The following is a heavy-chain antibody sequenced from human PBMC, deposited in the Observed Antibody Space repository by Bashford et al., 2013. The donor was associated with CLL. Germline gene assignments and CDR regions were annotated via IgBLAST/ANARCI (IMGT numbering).Heavy chain of an antibody. D-gene: IGHD6-19*01. V-gene: IGHV1-2*02. CDR2: INPNSGGT. CDR1: GYTFTGYY. J-gene: IGHJ4*02. CDR3: EVEYSSGWYYFDY. Sequence: ASVKGLPARASGYTFTGYYMHWVRQAPGQGLEWMGWINPNSGGTNFAQKFQGRVTMTRDTSITTAYMELSRLRFDDTAMYYCEVEYSSGWYYFDYWGQGT.